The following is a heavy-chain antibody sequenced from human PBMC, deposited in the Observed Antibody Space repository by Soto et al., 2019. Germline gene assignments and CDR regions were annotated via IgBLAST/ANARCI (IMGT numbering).Heavy chain of an antibody. CDR1: F. J-gene: IGHJ6*03. D-gene: IGHD5-18*01. CDR3: ATRYGYDYYYYFLDV. V-gene: IGHV4-59*03. Sequence: FWTWIRQPPGKGLEWIGYVYSNEDTTYNPSLKSRVTISVDSSKNQFSLELSSVTAADTAVYYCATRYGYDYYYYFLDVWGKGTTVTVSS. CDR2: VYSNEDT.